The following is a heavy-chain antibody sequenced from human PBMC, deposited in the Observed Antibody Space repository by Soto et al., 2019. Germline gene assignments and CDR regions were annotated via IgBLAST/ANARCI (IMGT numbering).Heavy chain of an antibody. CDR3: ARDGQWLLRWYFDL. CDR2: IWYDGSNK. D-gene: IGHD6-19*01. J-gene: IGHJ2*01. Sequence: QVQLVESGGGVVQPRRSLRLSCAASGFTFSSYGMHWVRHAPGKGLEWVAVIWYDGSNKYYADSVKGRFTISRDNSKNTLYLQMNSLRAEDTAVYYCARDGQWLLRWYFDLWGRGTLVTVSS. CDR1: GFTFSSYG. V-gene: IGHV3-33*01.